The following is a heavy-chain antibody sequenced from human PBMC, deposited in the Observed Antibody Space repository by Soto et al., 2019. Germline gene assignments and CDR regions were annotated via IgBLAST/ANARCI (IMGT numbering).Heavy chain of an antibody. J-gene: IGHJ6*03. CDR3: ARRGYGSRWPNVYMDV. D-gene: IGHD6-13*01. Sequence: GRSLRLSCAASGFTFSNYEMHWVRQAPGKGLEYVSGISNNGAHTDYAKSVKGRFTISRDNSENTLYLQMGSLRAEDMALYYCARRGYGSRWPNVYMDVWGKGTTVTVSS. CDR2: ISNNGAHT. CDR1: GFTFSNYE. V-gene: IGHV3-64*01.